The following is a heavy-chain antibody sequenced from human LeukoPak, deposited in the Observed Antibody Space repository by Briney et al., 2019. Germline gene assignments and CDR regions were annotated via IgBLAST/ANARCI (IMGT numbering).Heavy chain of an antibody. Sequence: PGGSLRLSCAASGFTFSSYEMNWVRQAPGKGLEWVSYISSSGSTIYYADSVKGRFTISRDNAKNSLYLQMNSLRAEDTAVYYCARSSVVLWFGEWYYFDYWGQGTLVTVSS. CDR3: ARSSVVLWFGEWYYFDY. D-gene: IGHD3-10*01. CDR1: GFTFSSYE. J-gene: IGHJ4*02. CDR2: ISSSGSTI. V-gene: IGHV3-48*03.